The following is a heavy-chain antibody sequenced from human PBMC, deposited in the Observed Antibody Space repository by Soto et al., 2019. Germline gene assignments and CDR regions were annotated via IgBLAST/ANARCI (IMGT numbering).Heavy chain of an antibody. D-gene: IGHD2-21*01. Sequence: QIQLVQSGGEVKKPGASVKVSCKSSGYKFISHSITWVRQAPGQGLEWMGRISAYNGNTNYAQKLQGRVTMTRDTSTNTAYMELRSLRSEDTAVYYCARGAFCGGAPGCRDMDVWGQGTTVTVSS. CDR3: ARGAFCGGAPGCRDMDV. J-gene: IGHJ6*02. V-gene: IGHV1-18*01. CDR1: GYKFISHS. CDR2: ISAYNGNT.